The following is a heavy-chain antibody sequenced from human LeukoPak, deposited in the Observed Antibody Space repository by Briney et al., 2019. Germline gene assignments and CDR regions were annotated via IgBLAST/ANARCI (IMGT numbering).Heavy chain of an antibody. J-gene: IGHJ5*02. CDR1: GDSISSYY. Sequence: SGTLSLICTVSGDSISSYYWSWIRQPAGKGLEWIGHMYTSGSTNYNPSLKSRVTMSVDTSKNQLSLKVRSATAADTAVYYCARLRVVVGTRGPQWFDPWGQGTLVTVSS. V-gene: IGHV4-4*07. D-gene: IGHD1-1*01. CDR2: MYTSGST. CDR3: ARLRVVVGTRGPQWFDP.